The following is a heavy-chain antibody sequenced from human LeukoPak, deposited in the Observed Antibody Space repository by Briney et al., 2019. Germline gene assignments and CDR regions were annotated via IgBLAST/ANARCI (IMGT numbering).Heavy chain of an antibody. Sequence: SQTLSLTCTVSGGSISSGTYYWRWIRQPAGKGLEWIGRISTSGSTDYNPSLKSRVTISVDMSKNQFSLKLSSVTAADTAVYYCAMGGGLGIVDYWGQGTLVTVSS. D-gene: IGHD7-27*01. CDR3: AMGGGLGIVDY. V-gene: IGHV4-61*02. CDR2: ISTSGST. CDR1: GGSISSGTYY. J-gene: IGHJ4*02.